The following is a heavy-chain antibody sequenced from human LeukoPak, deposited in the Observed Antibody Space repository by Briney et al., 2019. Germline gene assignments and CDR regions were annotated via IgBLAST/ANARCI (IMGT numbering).Heavy chain of an antibody. D-gene: IGHD2-15*01. CDR1: GYNFTSYW. CDR2: ISGSGGST. CDR3: AKLDVVAAWMDYYYAMDV. V-gene: IGHV3-23*01. Sequence: GGSLEICCKGSGYNFTSYWSGGGRPAPGKGGGGVSAISGSGGSTYSAHSVKGRFTLSPDNSKNTLYLQMNSLRAEDTAVYYCAKLDVVAAWMDYYYAMDVSGQGTTVTVSS. J-gene: IGHJ6*02.